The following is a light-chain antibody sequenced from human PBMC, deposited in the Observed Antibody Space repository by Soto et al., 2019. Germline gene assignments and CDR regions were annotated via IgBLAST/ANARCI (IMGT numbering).Light chain of an antibody. V-gene: IGKV1-39*01. J-gene: IGKJ4*01. CDR2: SAS. Sequence: DIQVTQSPSSLSASVGDRVTITCRASQSINTYLNWYQQKPGKAPKLLIYSASNLQSGVPSRFRGRGSGTDFPLTIRRLEPEAFATYHCQQTYPTLSFGGGTKVEI. CDR3: QQTYPTLS. CDR1: QSINTY.